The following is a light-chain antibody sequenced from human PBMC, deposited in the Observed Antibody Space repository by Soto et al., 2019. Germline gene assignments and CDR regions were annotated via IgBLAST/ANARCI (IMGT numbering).Light chain of an antibody. CDR1: SSVVGAYNY. Sequence: QSVLTQPASVSGSPGQSITLSCTGTSSVVGAYNYVSWYQQHPGKAPKLVVYGVSNRPSGVSNRFSGSKSGNTASLTISGVQAEDEADYYCISYSSGNFYVFGTGTKVTVL. V-gene: IGLV2-14*03. CDR3: ISYSSGNFYV. J-gene: IGLJ1*01. CDR2: GVS.